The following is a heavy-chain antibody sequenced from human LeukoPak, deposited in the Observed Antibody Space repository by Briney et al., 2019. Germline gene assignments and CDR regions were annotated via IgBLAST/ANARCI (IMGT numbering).Heavy chain of an antibody. CDR2: INHSGST. D-gene: IGHD3-10*01. Sequence: SETLSLTCTVSGYSISNGYYWGWIRQPPGKGLEWIGEINHSGSTNYNPSLKSRVTISVDTSKNQFSLKLSSVTAADTAVYYCASQTYGYFDYWGQGTLVTVSS. J-gene: IGHJ4*02. V-gene: IGHV4-38-2*02. CDR3: ASQTYGYFDY. CDR1: GYSISNGYY.